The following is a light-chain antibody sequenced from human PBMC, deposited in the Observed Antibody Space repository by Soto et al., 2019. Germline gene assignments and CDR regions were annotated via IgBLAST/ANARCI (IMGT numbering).Light chain of an antibody. CDR1: QSLSNNY. CDR2: GAS. Sequence: EIALTQSPGTLSLSPGERATLSCRASQSLSNNYLAWYQHKPGQAPRLLIYGASSRATGIPGRFSGSGSGTDFTLTISRLEPEDFAVYYYQQYDSSPLTFGGGTKVEIK. CDR3: QQYDSSPLT. J-gene: IGKJ4*01. V-gene: IGKV3-20*01.